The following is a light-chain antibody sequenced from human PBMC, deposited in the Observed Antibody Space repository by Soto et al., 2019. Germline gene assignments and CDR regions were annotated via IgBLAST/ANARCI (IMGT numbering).Light chain of an antibody. V-gene: IGKV3-20*01. CDR2: GTF. CDR1: QSLSTTD. CDR3: QQYGSLPYT. Sequence: RASQSLSTTDLVWYQHKSGQPPRLVIHGTFSTASGIPARFSGSGSGTDFTLTISRLEPEDSAVYYCQQYGSLPYTFGRGIRLEIQ. J-gene: IGKJ5*01.